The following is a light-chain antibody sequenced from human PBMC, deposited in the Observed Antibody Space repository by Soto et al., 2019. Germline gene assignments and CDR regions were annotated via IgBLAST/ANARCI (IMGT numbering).Light chain of an antibody. CDR2: DAA. CDR1: QSVSSY. V-gene: IGKV3-11*01. Sequence: VLTQSPATLSLSPGERATLSCRASQSVSSYLVWYQQKPGQAPRLLIYDAANRAIGIPARFSGSGSGTDFTLTSSSLEPEDSAVYYCQQRSDWVTLGQGTKLEIK. CDR3: QQRSDWVT. J-gene: IGKJ2*01.